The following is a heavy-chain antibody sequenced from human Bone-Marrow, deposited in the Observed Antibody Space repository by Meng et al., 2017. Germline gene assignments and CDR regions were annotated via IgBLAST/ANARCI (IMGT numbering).Heavy chain of an antibody. CDR1: GFTFSTYA. CDR3: ARNHADF. D-gene: IGHD1-14*01. J-gene: IGHJ4*02. CDR2: VSHDGNSG. Sequence: VQLLASGGGLVQPGGSLRLSCAASGFTFSTYAMSWVRQATGKGPQWVAIVSHDGNSGCYADSVKGRFTVSRDNAKNSLYLQMNSLRAEDTAVYYCARNHADFWGQGILVTVSS. V-gene: IGHV3-30*07.